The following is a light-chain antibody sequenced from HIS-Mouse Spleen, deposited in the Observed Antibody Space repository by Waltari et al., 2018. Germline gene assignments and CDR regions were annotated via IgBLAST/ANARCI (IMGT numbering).Light chain of an antibody. Sequence: DIVMTQSPDSLAVSLGERATINCKSSQSVLYSSNNKNDLAWYQQKPGQPPKLLIYWASTRESGVPDRFSGSGSGTDFTLTISSLQAEDVAVYYCQQYYSTPRTFGQGTKLETK. CDR3: QQYYSTPRT. CDR2: WAS. V-gene: IGKV4-1*01. CDR1: QSVLYSSNNKND. J-gene: IGKJ2*01.